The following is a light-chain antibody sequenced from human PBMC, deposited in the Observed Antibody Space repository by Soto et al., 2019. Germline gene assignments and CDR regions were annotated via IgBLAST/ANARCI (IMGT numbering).Light chain of an antibody. CDR3: QQYYTTPRT. V-gene: IGKV4-1*01. CDR2: WAS. CDR1: QSLLYTSNNKNY. Sequence: DFAVTQSPKSLAVTLGGRATINCKSSQSLLYTSNNKNYLAWYQQKPGQPPRLIIYWASTRESGVPDRFKGSGSGTDFTLTITNLQAEEAAVYYCQQYYTTPRTFGQGTKVEI. J-gene: IGKJ1*01.